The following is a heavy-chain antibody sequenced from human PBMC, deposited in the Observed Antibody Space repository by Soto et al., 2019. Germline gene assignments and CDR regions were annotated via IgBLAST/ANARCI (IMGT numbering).Heavy chain of an antibody. J-gene: IGHJ4*02. CDR2: INAGNGNT. CDR1: GYTFTSYA. CDR3: ARDLVYSSGSLDY. D-gene: IGHD6-19*01. V-gene: IGHV1-3*01. Sequence: VSVKVSCKASGYTFTSYAMHWVRQAPGQRLEWMGWINAGNGNTKYSQKFQGRVTITRDTSASTAYMELSSLRSEDTAVYYCARDLVYSSGSLDYWGQGTLVTVSS.